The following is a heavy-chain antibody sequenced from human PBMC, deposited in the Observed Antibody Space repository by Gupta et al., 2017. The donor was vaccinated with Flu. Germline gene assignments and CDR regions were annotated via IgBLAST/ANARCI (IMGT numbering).Heavy chain of an antibody. V-gene: IGHV4-34*01. Sequence: QVQLQQWGAGLLKPSETLSLSCGVYGGSFSDHYWSWIRQPPGKGLEWIGEIDPSGNTKYNPSLKSRLIISIDTSRNQFSLKLTSVTAADTAVYYCAADDISGTTLVDTWGQGTLVTVSS. J-gene: IGHJ5*02. CDR2: IDPSGNT. CDR3: AADDISGTTLVDT. D-gene: IGHD1-7*01. CDR1: GGSFSDHY.